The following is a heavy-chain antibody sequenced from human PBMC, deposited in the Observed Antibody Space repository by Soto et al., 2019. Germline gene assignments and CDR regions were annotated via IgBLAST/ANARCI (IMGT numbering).Heavy chain of an antibody. Sequence: QVQLVQSGAEVKKPGASVKVSCKASGYTFTSYGISWVRQAPGQGLEWMGWISAYNGNTTYAQKLQGRVTMTTDTSPSTAYMEMRSLRSDDTAVYYCARYHGDYYYYYGMDVWGQGTTVTVSS. J-gene: IGHJ6*02. CDR1: GYTFTSYG. V-gene: IGHV1-18*01. CDR3: ARYHGDYYYYYGMDV. CDR2: ISAYNGNT. D-gene: IGHD4-17*01.